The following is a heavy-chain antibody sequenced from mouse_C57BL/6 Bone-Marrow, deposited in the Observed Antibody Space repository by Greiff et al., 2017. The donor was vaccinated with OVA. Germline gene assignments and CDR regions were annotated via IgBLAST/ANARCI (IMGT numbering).Heavy chain of an antibody. CDR2: IYPSDSET. CDR1: GYTFTSYW. D-gene: IGHD1-1*01. CDR3: ARGGTTGWSFDV. Sequence: QVQLQQPGAELVRPGSSVKLSCKASGYTFTSYWMDWVKQRPGQGLEWIGNIYPSDSETHYNQKFKDKATLTVDKSSSTAYMQLSSLTSEDSAVYYCARGGTTGWSFDVWGTGTTVTVSS. J-gene: IGHJ1*03. V-gene: IGHV1-61*01.